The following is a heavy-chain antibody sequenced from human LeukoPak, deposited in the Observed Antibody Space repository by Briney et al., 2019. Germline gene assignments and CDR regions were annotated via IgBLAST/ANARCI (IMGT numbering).Heavy chain of an antibody. CDR2: ITGGGDTT. Sequence: GGSLRLSCAASGFTFSSYAMTWVRQAPGKGLEWVSAITGGGDTTYYADSVKGRFTISRDNSKNTLYLQMNSLRAEDTAVYYCAKHLRSSPSSGLYFDYWGQGTLVTVSS. D-gene: IGHD3/OR15-3a*01. V-gene: IGHV3-23*01. J-gene: IGHJ4*02. CDR1: GFTFSSYA. CDR3: AKHLRSSPSSGLYFDY.